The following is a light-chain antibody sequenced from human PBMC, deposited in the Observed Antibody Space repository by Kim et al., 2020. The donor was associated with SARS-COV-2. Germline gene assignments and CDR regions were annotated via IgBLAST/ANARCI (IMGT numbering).Light chain of an antibody. J-gene: IGLJ3*02. CDR1: TSNIGNYP. CDR2: CND. CDR3: AAWDDSLYGWV. V-gene: IGLV1-44*01. Sequence: QSVLTQPPSASGTPGQRVTISCSGSTSNIGNYPVSWYQQVPGTAPKLLIYCNDVRPSRVPDRFSGSKSGTSASLAISGLQSDDEADYYCAAWDDSLYGWVFGGGTKVTVL.